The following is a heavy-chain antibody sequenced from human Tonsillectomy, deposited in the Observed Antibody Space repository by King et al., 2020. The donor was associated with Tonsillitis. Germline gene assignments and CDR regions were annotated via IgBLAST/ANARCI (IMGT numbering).Heavy chain of an antibody. Sequence: VQLVESGGGVVQPGTSLRLSCEVSAFTFRTYVLYWVRQAPGKGLEWVAVISYDGKNKVYAESVKGRFTISRDNSKNTLFMQLNSLRPEDTAVYYCAVRRDCSDSNCYNAFYIWGQGTVVTVSS. CDR2: ISYDGKNK. D-gene: IGHD2-2*02. V-gene: IGHV3-30*04. J-gene: IGHJ3*02. CDR3: AVRRDCSDSNCYNAFYI. CDR1: AFTFRTYV.